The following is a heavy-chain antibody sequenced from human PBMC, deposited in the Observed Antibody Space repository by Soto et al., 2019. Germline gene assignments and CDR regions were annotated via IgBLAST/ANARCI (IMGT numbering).Heavy chain of an antibody. J-gene: IGHJ4*02. D-gene: IGHD3-16*01. CDR2: ISRSSGNI. CDR1: GLPFYSCS. Sequence: GDVRVSCPSSGLPFYSCSVYGVRQAPGKELEWVSHISRSSGNIHYADSVKGRFTISRDNAKNSLYLQMNSLRDEDTAVYYCARGRQNDYDVTTSHSWGQGTLVTVSS. V-gene: IGHV3-48*02. CDR3: ARGRQNDYDVTTSHS.